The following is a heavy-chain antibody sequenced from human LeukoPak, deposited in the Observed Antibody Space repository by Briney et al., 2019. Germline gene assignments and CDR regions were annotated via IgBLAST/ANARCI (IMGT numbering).Heavy chain of an antibody. CDR1: GYTFTGYY. D-gene: IGHD5-18*01. Sequence: ASVKVSCKASGYTFTGYYMHWVRQAPGQGLEWMGWINPNSGGTNYAQKFQGRVTMTRDTSISTAYMELSRLRSDGTAVYYCARGVGIQLWLPPDYWGQGTLVTVSS. J-gene: IGHJ4*02. V-gene: IGHV1-2*02. CDR3: ARGVGIQLWLPPDY. CDR2: INPNSGGT.